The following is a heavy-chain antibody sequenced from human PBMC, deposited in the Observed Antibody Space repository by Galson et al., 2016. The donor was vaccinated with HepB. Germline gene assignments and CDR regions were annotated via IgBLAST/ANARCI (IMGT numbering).Heavy chain of an antibody. CDR3: AALDHGRDV. D-gene: IGHD3/OR15-3a*01. CDR1: GFSFSTYW. V-gene: IGHV3-7*01. CDR2: IKPDGSEK. J-gene: IGHJ6*02. Sequence: SLRLSCAASGFSFSTYWMTWVRQAPGKGLEWVANIKPDGSEKSYVDSVKGRFTISRDNAQNSLSLQMNSLRDEETAVYYCAALDHGRDVWGQGTTVTVSS.